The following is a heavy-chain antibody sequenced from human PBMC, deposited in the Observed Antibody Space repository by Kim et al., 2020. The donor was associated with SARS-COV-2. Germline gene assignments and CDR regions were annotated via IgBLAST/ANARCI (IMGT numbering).Heavy chain of an antibody. CDR3: AKARVRGVAPDFDY. CDR2: IGAGGGST. J-gene: IGHJ4*02. Sequence: GGSLRLSCAASGFIFSNYAIYWVRQAPGKGLEWVSAIGAGGGSTYYVDSVKGRFTVSRDNSKNTLYVQMNSLRTEDTAVYYCAKARVRGVAPDFDYWGQGTLVTVSS. D-gene: IGHD3-10*01. V-gene: IGHV3-23*01. CDR1: GFIFSNYA.